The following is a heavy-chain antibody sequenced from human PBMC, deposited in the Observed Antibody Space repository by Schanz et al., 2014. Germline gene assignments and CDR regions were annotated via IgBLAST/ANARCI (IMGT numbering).Heavy chain of an antibody. CDR2: ISVYHGHT. D-gene: IGHD3-10*01. CDR1: GYTFNNHG. V-gene: IGHV1-18*01. CDR3: VRDAGWAFGDYHGMDV. J-gene: IGHJ6*02. Sequence: QVQLVQSGGEVKKPGASATVSCKASGYTFNNHGISWVRQAPGQGLEWMGWISVYHGHTNYAEKVQGRVTMTTDTSTSTAYMELRSLISDDTDVYYCVRDAGWAFGDYHGMDVWGQGSSVNVSS.